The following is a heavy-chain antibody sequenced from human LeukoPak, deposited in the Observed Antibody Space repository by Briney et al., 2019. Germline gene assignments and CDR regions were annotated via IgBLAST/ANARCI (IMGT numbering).Heavy chain of an antibody. CDR1: GFTFSSYG. J-gene: IGHJ4*02. V-gene: IGHV3-30*18. Sequence: GGSLILSCAASGFTFSSYGMHWVRQAPGKGLEWVAVISYDGSNKYCADSVKGRFTISRDNSKNTLYLQMNSLRAEDTAVYYCAKGPSDQLRFLEWLSNFDYWGQGTLVTVSS. CDR2: ISYDGSNK. D-gene: IGHD3-3*01. CDR3: AKGPSDQLRFLEWLSNFDY.